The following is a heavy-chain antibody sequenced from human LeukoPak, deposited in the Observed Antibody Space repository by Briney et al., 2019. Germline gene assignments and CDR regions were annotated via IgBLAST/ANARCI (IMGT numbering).Heavy chain of an antibody. CDR2: IKQDGSEK. CDR1: GFTFSSYG. V-gene: IGHV3-7*01. Sequence: PGGSLRLSCAASGFTFSSYGMSWVRQAPGKGLEWVANIKQDGSEKYYVDSVKGRFTISRDNAKNSLYLQMNSLRAEDTAVYYCARGYSSASDAIDIWGQGTMVTVSS. CDR3: ARGYSSASDAIDI. J-gene: IGHJ3*02. D-gene: IGHD6-19*01.